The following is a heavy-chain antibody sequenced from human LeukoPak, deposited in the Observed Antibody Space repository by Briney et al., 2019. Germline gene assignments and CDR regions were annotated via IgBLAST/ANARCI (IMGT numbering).Heavy chain of an antibody. CDR1: GFTFGDYA. CDR3: TRGRDYDILTGYPTPSY. Sequence: GRSLRLSCTASGFTFGDYAMSWVREAPGKRLEWVGFIRNKAYGGTTEYAASVKGRFTISGDDSKSIAYLQMNSLKTEDTAVYYCTRGRDYDILTGYPTPSYWGQGTLVTVSS. CDR2: IRNKAYGGTT. J-gene: IGHJ4*02. D-gene: IGHD3-9*01. V-gene: IGHV3-49*04.